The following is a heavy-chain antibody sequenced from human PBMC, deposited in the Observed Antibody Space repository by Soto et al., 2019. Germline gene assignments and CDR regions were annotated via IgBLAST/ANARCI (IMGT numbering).Heavy chain of an antibody. CDR1: GGSISSYY. Sequence: SETLSLTCTVSGGSISSYYWSWIRQPPGKGLEWIGYIYYSGSTNYNPSPKSRVTISVDTTKNQFSLKLSYVTAADTAVYYCSRAKYGVTLDYWGQGTRVTVSS. J-gene: IGHJ4*02. CDR2: IYYSGST. CDR3: SRAKYGVTLDY. D-gene: IGHD2-21*02. V-gene: IGHV4-59*01.